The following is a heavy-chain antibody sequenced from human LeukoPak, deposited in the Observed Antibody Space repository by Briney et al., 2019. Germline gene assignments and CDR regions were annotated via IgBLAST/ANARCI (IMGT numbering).Heavy chain of an antibody. CDR3: SRRFLEWFGYMDV. D-gene: IGHD3-3*01. CDR2: IRSKPFGGTT. V-gene: IGHV3-49*03. Sequence: GGSLRLSCTASGFTFDDYAVNWFRQAPGKGLEWVSFIRSKPFGGTTQYAASVKGRFSVSRDDSKNVAYLQMSSLKTEDTGVYYCSRRFLEWFGYMDVWGKGTTVTVSS. CDR1: GFTFDDYA. J-gene: IGHJ6*03.